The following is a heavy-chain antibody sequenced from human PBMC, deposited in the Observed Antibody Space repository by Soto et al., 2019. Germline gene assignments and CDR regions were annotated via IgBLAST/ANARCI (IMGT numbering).Heavy chain of an antibody. V-gene: IGHV4-39*01. CDR1: GGSISSSSHY. J-gene: IGHJ5*02. CDR2: INYSGST. CDR3: ARTDYDYIWGSYRYRWFDP. D-gene: IGHD3-16*02. Sequence: SETLSLTCTVSGGSISSSSHYWGWIRQPPGKGLEWIGSINYSGSTYYNPSLKSRVAISVDTSKNQFSLKLSSVTAADTAVYYCARTDYDYIWGSYRYRWFDPWGQGTLVTVSS.